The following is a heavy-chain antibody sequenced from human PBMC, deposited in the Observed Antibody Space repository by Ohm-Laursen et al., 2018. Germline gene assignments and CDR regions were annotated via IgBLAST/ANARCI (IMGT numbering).Heavy chain of an antibody. D-gene: IGHD3-22*01. CDR1: GFTFSSYA. V-gene: IGHV3-23*01. CDR3: AKPLGDLSSGPDY. Sequence: SLRLSCTATGFTFSSYAMSWVRQAPGKGLEWGSAISGSGGSTYYADSVKGRFPISRDNSKNTLYLQMNSLRAEDTAVYYCAKPLGDLSSGPDYWGQGTLVTVSS. CDR2: ISGSGGST. J-gene: IGHJ4*02.